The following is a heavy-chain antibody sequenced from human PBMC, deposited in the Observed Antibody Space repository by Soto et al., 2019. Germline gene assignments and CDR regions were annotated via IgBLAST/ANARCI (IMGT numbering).Heavy chain of an antibody. J-gene: IGHJ6*02. CDR3: ARVAEEIESDYYGMDV. Sequence: GGSLRLSCAASGFTFSSYAMHWVHQAPGKGLEWVAVISYDGSNKYYADSVKGRFTISRDNSKNTLYLQMNSLRAEDTAVYYCARVAEEIESDYYGMDVWGQGTTVTVSS. V-gene: IGHV3-30-3*01. CDR1: GFTFSSYA. CDR2: ISYDGSNK. D-gene: IGHD2-21*01.